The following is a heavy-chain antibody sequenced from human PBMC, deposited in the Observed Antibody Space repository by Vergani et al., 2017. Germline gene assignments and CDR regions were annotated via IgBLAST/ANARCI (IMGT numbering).Heavy chain of an antibody. Sequence: QVQLVQSGAEVKKPGASVKVSCKASGYTFTSYGISWVRQAPGQALESMGWISAYNGNTNYAQKLQGRVTMTTDTSKRTAYMELRILRSDDTSVYYCARVDYYDSSGSDLYYAFDIWGQGTMVTVSS. CDR2: ISAYNGNT. D-gene: IGHD3-22*01. CDR3: ARVDYYDSSGSDLYYAFDI. V-gene: IGHV1-18*01. J-gene: IGHJ3*02. CDR1: GYTFTSYG.